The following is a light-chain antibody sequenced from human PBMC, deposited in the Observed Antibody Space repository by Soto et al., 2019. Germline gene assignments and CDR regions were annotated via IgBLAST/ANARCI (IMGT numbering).Light chain of an antibody. V-gene: IGLV2-14*01. CDR3: SSFTSSSTYV. CDR1: SSDVGGYNA. J-gene: IGLJ1*01. CDR2: EVK. Sequence: QSALTQPASVSGSPGQSITISCTGTSSDVGGYNAVSWYQQHPAKAPKLMIYEVKNRPSGVSNRFSGSKSGNTASLTISGLQAEDEADYYCSSFTSSSTYVFGTGTKLTVL.